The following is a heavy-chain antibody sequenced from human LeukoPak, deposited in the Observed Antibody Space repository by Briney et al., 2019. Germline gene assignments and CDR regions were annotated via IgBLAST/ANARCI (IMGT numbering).Heavy chain of an antibody. J-gene: IGHJ4*02. CDR2: ISGSGANT. CDR1: GFTFSTHG. CDR3: VRDLDWGAYDY. D-gene: IGHD3-9*01. Sequence: GGTLRLSCVGSGFTFSTHGMNWVRQAPGEGLEWVSGISGSGANTYQAVSVKGRFTISRDNSKNTLHLQMNSLRTEDTAVYYCVRDLDWGAYDYWGQGTLVTVSS. V-gene: IGHV3-23*01.